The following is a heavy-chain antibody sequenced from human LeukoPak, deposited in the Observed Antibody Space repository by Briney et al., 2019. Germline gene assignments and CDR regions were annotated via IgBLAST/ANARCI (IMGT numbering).Heavy chain of an antibody. CDR3: ARAEGYYDSSGNDAFDI. V-gene: IGHV3-33*01. CDR2: IWYDGINK. J-gene: IGHJ3*02. CDR1: VYTFSSYG. D-gene: IGHD3-22*01. Sequence: GMSLRLSCAASVYTFSSYGMHWVRQSTGKGVEWVALIWYDGINKYYADSVKGRFTISRDNSKNALYLQMNSLRAEDTAVYYCARAEGYYDSSGNDAFDIWGQGTMVTVSS.